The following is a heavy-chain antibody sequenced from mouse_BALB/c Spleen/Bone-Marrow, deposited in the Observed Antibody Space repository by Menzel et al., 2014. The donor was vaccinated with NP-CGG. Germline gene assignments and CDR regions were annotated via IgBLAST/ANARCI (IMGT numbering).Heavy chain of an antibody. J-gene: IGHJ3*01. CDR1: GFTFSSYG. D-gene: IGHD2-4*01. CDR2: IKSNGGST. V-gene: IGHV5-6-3*01. CDR3: TSLSSMITAAWFAY. Sequence: EVKVVESGGGLVQPGGSLKLSCAASGFTFSSYGMSWVRQNIDKRLELVATIKSNGGSTYYPDSVKGRFSISRDNAKNSPYLQMSSLKSEDTAMYYCTSLSSMITAAWFAYWGQGTLVTISA.